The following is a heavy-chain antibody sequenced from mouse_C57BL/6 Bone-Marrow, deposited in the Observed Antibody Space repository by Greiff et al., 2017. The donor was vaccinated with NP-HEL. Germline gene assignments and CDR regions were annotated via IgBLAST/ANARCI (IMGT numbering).Heavy chain of an antibody. V-gene: IGHV5-2*01. D-gene: IGHD2-12*01. J-gene: IGHJ1*03. CDR1: EYEFPSHD. CDR3: ARRGLRRYWYFDV. CDR2: INSDGGST. Sequence: DVQLQESGGGLVQPGESLKLSCESNEYEFPSHDMSWVRKTPEKRLELVAAINSDGGSTYYPDTMERRFIISRDNTKKTLYLQMSSLRSEDTALYYCARRGLRRYWYFDVWGTGTTVTVSS.